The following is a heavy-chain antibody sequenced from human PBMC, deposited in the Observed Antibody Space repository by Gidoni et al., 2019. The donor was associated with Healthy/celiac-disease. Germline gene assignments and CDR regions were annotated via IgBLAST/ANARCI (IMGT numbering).Heavy chain of an antibody. CDR2: IYSGGST. V-gene: IGHV3-53*01. Sequence: EVQLVESGGGLIQPGGSLRLSCAASGFTVSSNYMSWVRQAPGKGLEWVSVIYSGGSTYYADSVKGRFTISRDNSKNTLYLQMNSLRAEDTAVYYCARAPPLYCSGGSCGFDIWGQGTMVTVSS. D-gene: IGHD2-15*01. CDR3: ARAPPLYCSGGSCGFDI. CDR1: GFTVSSNY. J-gene: IGHJ3*02.